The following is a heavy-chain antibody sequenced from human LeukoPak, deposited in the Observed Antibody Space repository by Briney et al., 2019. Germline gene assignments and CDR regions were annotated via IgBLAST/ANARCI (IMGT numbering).Heavy chain of an antibody. Sequence: GGSLRLSCAASGFTVSNNYMSWVRQAAGKGLEWVSAIGTVGDPYYPGSVKGRFTISRENAKNSLYLQMNSLRAGDTAVYYCARGFLGDAFDIWGQGTMVTVSS. J-gene: IGHJ3*02. D-gene: IGHD3-3*01. CDR3: ARGFLGDAFDI. V-gene: IGHV3-13*05. CDR1: GFTVSNNY. CDR2: IGTVGDP.